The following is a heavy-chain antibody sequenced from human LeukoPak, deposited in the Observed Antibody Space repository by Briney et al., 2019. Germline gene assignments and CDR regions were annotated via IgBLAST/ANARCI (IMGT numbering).Heavy chain of an antibody. CDR2: IIPIFGTA. V-gene: IGHV1-69*05. CDR3: ARSTVLRYFDYFDP. CDR1: GGTFRSFS. J-gene: IGHJ5*02. D-gene: IGHD3-9*01. Sequence: SVKVSCKASGGTFRSFSISWVRQAPGQGLEWMGGIIPIFGTANYAQKFQGRVTITTDESTSAAYMELSSLRSEDTAVYCCARSTVLRYFDYFDPWGQGTLVTVSP.